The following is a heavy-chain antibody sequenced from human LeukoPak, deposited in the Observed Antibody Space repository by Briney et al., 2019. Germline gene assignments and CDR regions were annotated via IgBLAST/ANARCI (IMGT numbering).Heavy chain of an antibody. CDR3: ARDPTTVVTLPYYFDD. CDR1: GGSFIGSH. CDR2: INHSGNT. Sequence: PSETLPLTCAVSGGSFIGSHWNWIRQPPGKGLEWIGEINHSGNTNYNPSLKSRVTISVDTSKNQFSLKLRSVTAADTAVYYCARDPTTVVTLPYYFDDWGQGTLVTVSS. V-gene: IGHV4-34*01. J-gene: IGHJ4*02. D-gene: IGHD4-23*01.